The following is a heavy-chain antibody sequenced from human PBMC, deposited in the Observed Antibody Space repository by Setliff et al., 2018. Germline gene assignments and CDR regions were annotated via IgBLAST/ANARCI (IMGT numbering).Heavy chain of an antibody. J-gene: IGHJ6*03. D-gene: IGHD2-15*01. CDR3: ARGEHIVSGDFYHYIDV. V-gene: IGHV1-2*02. CDR2: INPNAGNI. Sequence: ASVKVSCKASGYIFTGYYIHWVRQAPGQGLEWMGWINPNAGNINYIQKFQGRVTMTRDTSISTAYMELRRLKSDDTAVYYCARGEHIVSGDFYHYIDVWGKGTTVTVS. CDR1: GYIFTGYY.